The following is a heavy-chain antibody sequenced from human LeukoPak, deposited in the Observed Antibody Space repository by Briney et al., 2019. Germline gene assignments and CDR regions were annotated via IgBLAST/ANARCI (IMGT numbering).Heavy chain of an antibody. J-gene: IGHJ4*02. D-gene: IGHD7-27*01. CDR3: ARDAATSGDATNRDYFAY. CDR1: GFTFSSYG. V-gene: IGHV3-30*03. Sequence: PGGSLRPSCAASGFTFSSYGMHWVRQAPGKGLEWVAVVSYNGNNNYYADIVKGRFTVSRDNSKNTLYLQMNSLGAEDTAVYYCARDAATSGDATNRDYFAYWGQGTLVTVSS. CDR2: VSYNGNNN.